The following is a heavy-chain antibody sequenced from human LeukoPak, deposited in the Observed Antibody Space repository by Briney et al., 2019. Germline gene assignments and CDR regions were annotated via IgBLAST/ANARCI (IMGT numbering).Heavy chain of an antibody. CDR1: GGSISSYY. CDR3: AIRRSGNYRSSPFDY. CDR2: IYYSGST. V-gene: IGHV4-59*12. Sequence: SETLSLTCTVSGGSISSYYWSWIRQPPGKGLEWTGYIYYSGSTNYNPSLKSRVTISVDTSKNQFSLKLSSVTAADTAVYYCAIRRSGNYRSSPFDYWGQGTLVTVSS. D-gene: IGHD4-11*01. J-gene: IGHJ4*02.